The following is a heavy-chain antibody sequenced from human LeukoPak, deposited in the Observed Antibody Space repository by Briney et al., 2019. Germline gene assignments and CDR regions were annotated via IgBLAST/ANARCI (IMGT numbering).Heavy chain of an antibody. CDR2: IYTSGST. CDR1: GGSISSYY. D-gene: IGHD5-18*01. Sequence: SETLSLTCTVSGGSISSYYWSWFRQPAGKGLEWIGRIYTSGSTNYNPSLKSRVTMSIDTSKNQFSLKLSSVTAADTAVYYCERAEPGYRYGPFSYMDVWGKGTTVTVSS. V-gene: IGHV4-4*07. J-gene: IGHJ6*03. CDR3: ERAEPGYRYGPFSYMDV.